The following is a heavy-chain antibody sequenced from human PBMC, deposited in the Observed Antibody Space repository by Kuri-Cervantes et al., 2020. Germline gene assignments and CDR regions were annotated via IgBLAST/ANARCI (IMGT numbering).Heavy chain of an antibody. J-gene: IGHJ4*02. CDR2: IWHDGSHQ. CDR1: ASIFSTSA. D-gene: IGHD1-26*01. V-gene: IGHV3-30*02. CDR3: ARYMVGATGSDY. Sequence: GGSLRLSCAASASIFSTSAMHWVRQAPGKGLEWVSYIWHDGSHQYYADSVKGRFTVSRDNSKNTLYLQMNSLRIEDTAMYYCARYMVGATGSDYWGQGTLVTVSS.